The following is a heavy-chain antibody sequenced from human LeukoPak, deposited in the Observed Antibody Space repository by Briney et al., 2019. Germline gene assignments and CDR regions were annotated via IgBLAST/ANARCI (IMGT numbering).Heavy chain of an antibody. V-gene: IGHV4-34*01. CDR3: ARRSRGIFSPFDI. CDR2: INHSGST. CDR1: GGSFSGYY. J-gene: IGHJ3*02. Sequence: SETLSLTCAVYGGSFSGYYWSWIRQPPGKGLEWIGEINHSGSTNYNPSLKSRVTISVDTSKNQFSLKLSSVTAADTAVYYCARRSRGIFSPFDIWGQGTMVTVSS. D-gene: IGHD6-13*01.